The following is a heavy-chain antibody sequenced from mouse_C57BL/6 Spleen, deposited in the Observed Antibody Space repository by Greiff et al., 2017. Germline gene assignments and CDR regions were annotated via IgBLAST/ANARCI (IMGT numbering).Heavy chain of an antibody. CDR3: ASSYYSNYVPFDY. V-gene: IGHV5-9*01. CDR2: ISGGGGNT. D-gene: IGHD2-5*01. CDR1: GFTFSSYT. J-gene: IGHJ2*01. Sequence: EVMLVESGGGLVKPGGSLKLSCAASGFTFSSYTMSWVRQTPEKRLEWVATISGGGGNTYYPDRVKGRFTISRDNAKNTLYLQMSSLRSEDTALYYCASSYYSNYVPFDYWGQGTTLTVSS.